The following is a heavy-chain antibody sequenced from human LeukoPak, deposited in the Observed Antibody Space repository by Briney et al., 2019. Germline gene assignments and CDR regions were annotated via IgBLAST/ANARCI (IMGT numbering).Heavy chain of an antibody. V-gene: IGHV3-23*01. CDR1: GFTFSNAW. J-gene: IGHJ4*02. CDR2: INGRGDDT. D-gene: IGHD6-19*01. CDR3: AKGHRSSSSFFDS. Sequence: GGSLRLSCAASGFTFSNAWMSWVRQAPGRGLEWVSAINGRGDDTYYPDSVKGRFTISRDNSNNTLYLQMNSLRAEDTAVYYCAKGHRSSSSFFDSWGQGILVTVSS.